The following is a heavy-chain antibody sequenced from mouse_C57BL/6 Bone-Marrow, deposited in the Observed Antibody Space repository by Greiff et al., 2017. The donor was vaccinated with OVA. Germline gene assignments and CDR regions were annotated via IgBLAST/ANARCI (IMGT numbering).Heavy chain of an antibody. Sequence: EVQLQQSVAELVRPGASVKLSCTASGFNIKNTYMHWVKQRPEQGLEWIGRIDPAHGNTKYAPKFQGKATITADTSSNTAYLQLSSLTSEDTAIYYCASPYYYGSSYYYAMDYWGQGTSVTVSS. CDR3: ASPYYYGSSYYYAMDY. V-gene: IGHV14-3*01. CDR2: IDPAHGNT. D-gene: IGHD1-1*01. CDR1: GFNIKNTY. J-gene: IGHJ4*01.